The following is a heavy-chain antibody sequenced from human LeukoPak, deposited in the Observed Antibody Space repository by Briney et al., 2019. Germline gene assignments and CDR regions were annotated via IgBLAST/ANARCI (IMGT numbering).Heavy chain of an antibody. CDR2: INHSGST. CDR1: GGSFSGYY. J-gene: IGHJ5*02. V-gene: IGHV4-34*01. Sequence: SETLSLTCAVYGGSFSGYYWSWIRQPPGKGLEWIGEINHSGSTNYNPSLKSRVTISVDTSKNQFSLKLSSVTAADTAVYYCARQPYDFWSGYYPPRKYNWFDPWGQGTLVTVSS. D-gene: IGHD3-3*01. CDR3: ARQPYDFWSGYYPPRKYNWFDP.